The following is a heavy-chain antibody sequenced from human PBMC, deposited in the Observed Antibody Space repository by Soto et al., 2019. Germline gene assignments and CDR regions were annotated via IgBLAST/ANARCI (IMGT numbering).Heavy chain of an antibody. CDR2: ISGSSGGST. CDR1: GFTFSTYA. J-gene: IGHJ4*02. V-gene: IGHV3-23*01. Sequence: EVQLLESGGTLVQPGGSLRLSCAASGFTFSTYAMNWVRQAPGKGLEWVSYISGSSGGSTYYADSVKGRFTISRDTSKNALFLQMNSLRVEDTAVYYCAQVSRFPGGLRSLFWGQGYLVTVSS. D-gene: IGHD3-10*01. CDR3: AQVSRFPGGLRSLF.